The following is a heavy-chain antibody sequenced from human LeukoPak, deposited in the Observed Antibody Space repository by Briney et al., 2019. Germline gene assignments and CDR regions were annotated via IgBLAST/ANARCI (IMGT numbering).Heavy chain of an antibody. CDR1: GFTFSSYW. D-gene: IGHD3-10*01. CDR3: ARKSMVRGVNAYFDY. CDR2: IKQDGSGK. Sequence: GGSLRLSCAASGFTFSSYWMSWVRQAPGKGLEWVANIKQDGSGKYYVDSVKGRFTISRDNAKNSLYLQMNSLRAEDTAVYYCARKSMVRGVNAYFDYWGQGTLVTVSS. V-gene: IGHV3-7*01. J-gene: IGHJ4*02.